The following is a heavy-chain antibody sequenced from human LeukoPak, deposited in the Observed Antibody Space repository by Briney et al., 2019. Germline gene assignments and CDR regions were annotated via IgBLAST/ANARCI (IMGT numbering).Heavy chain of an antibody. D-gene: IGHD3-16*01. CDR2: LSGSGIST. Sequence: GGSLRLTCAASGFTFSSYAMSWVRQAPGKRLKWVSSLSGSGISTYNADSVKSRFTISRDNSKNPLYLKMNSLRAEDTAVYYCAKMAFGGVTGYFDYWGQGTLVTVSS. J-gene: IGHJ4*02. CDR3: AKMAFGGVTGYFDY. CDR1: GFTFSSYA. V-gene: IGHV3-23*01.